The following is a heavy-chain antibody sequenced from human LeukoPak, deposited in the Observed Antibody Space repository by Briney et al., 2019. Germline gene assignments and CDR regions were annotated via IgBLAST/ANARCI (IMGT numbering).Heavy chain of an antibody. V-gene: IGHV4-4*09. CDR1: GGSISSYY. J-gene: IGHJ4*02. CDR2: IYTSGST. Sequence: SETLSLTCTVSGGSISSYYWSWIRQPPGKGLEWIGYIYTSGSTNYNPSLKSRVTISVDTSKNQFSLKLTSVTAADTAVYYCAGVAYYDSGNYYFDYWGQGTLVTVSS. D-gene: IGHD3-10*01. CDR3: AGVAYYDSGNYYFDY.